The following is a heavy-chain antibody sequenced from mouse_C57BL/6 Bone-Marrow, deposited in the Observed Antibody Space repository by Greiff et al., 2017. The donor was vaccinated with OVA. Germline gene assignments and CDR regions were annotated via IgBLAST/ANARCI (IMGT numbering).Heavy chain of an antibody. J-gene: IGHJ2*01. Sequence: QVQLQQPGAELVKPGASVKMSCKASGYTFTSYWITWVKQRPGQGLEWIGDIYPGSGSTNYNEKFKSKATLTVDTSSSTDYMQLSSLTSEDSAVYYCAREGYDGYYFDYWGQGTTLTVSS. CDR3: AREGYDGYYFDY. CDR1: GYTFTSYW. V-gene: IGHV1-55*01. CDR2: IYPGSGST. D-gene: IGHD2-2*01.